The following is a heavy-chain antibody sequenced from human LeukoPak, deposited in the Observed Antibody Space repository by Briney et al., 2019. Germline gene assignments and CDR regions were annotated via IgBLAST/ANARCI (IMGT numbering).Heavy chain of an antibody. J-gene: IGHJ6*03. Sequence: PSETLSLTCAVSGVSISSSNWWHWVRQPPGKGLEWIGEIYHSGSTNYNPSLKSRVTISVDKSKNQFSLKLSSVTAADTAVYYCSREKRSIVVVVAGDYYMDVWGKGTTVTVSS. V-gene: IGHV4-4*02. CDR2: IYHSGST. D-gene: IGHD2-15*01. CDR1: GVSISSSNW. CDR3: SREKRSIVVVVAGDYYMDV.